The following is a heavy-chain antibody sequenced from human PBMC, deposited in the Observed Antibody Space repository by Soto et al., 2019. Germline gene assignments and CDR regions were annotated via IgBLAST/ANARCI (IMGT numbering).Heavy chain of an antibody. V-gene: IGHV4-34*01. CDR1: GGSFSGYY. CDR3: ARGHGSAEIGTVVPAAIEAHSYMDV. Sequence: SETLSLTCAVYGGSFSGYYWSWIRQPPGKGLEWIGEINHSGSTNYNPSLKSRVTISVDTSKNQFSLKLSSVTAADTAVYYCARGHGSAEIGTVVPAAIEAHSYMDVWGKGTTVTVSS. J-gene: IGHJ6*03. CDR2: INHSGST. D-gene: IGHD2-2*02.